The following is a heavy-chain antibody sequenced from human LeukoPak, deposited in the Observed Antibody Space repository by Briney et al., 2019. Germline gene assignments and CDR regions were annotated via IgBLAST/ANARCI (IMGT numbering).Heavy chain of an antibody. D-gene: IGHD2-15*01. J-gene: IGHJ3*02. Sequence: SVKVSCKASGGTFSNYAMSWVRQAPGQGLEWMGGIIPIFGTAKYAQNFQGRVTITTDESTSTAYMELSSLRSEDTAVYYCAREHLSRVAATGHDAFDIWGQGTMVTVSS. CDR3: AREHLSRVAATGHDAFDI. CDR1: GGTFSNYA. CDR2: IIPIFGTA. V-gene: IGHV1-69*05.